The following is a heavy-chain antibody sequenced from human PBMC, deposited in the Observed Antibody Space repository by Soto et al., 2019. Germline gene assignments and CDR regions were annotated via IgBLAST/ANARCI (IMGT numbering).Heavy chain of an antibody. Sequence: ASLKVSCKASGYTFTSYYMHWVRQAPGQGLERMGIINPSGGSTSYAQKFQGRVTTTRDTSTSTVYMELSSLRSEDTAVYYCARVAVKGRPAGDYWGQGTLVTVSS. CDR3: ARVAVKGRPAGDY. V-gene: IGHV1-46*03. D-gene: IGHD4-17*01. CDR2: INPSGGST. J-gene: IGHJ4*02. CDR1: GYTFTSYY.